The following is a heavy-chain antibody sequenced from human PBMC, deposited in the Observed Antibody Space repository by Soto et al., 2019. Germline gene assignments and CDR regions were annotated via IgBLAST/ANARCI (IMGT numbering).Heavy chain of an antibody. CDR2: IYHSGST. Sequence: QVQLQESGPGLVKPSGTLSLTCAVSGGPISSSNWWSWVRQPPGKGLEWMGEIYHSGSTNYNPSLKSRATISVDKSKNQFSLKLSSVTAADTAVYYCARAAMGGSSWPFDYWGQGTLVTVSS. J-gene: IGHJ4*02. V-gene: IGHV4-4*02. CDR1: GGPISSSNW. D-gene: IGHD6-13*01. CDR3: ARAAMGGSSWPFDY.